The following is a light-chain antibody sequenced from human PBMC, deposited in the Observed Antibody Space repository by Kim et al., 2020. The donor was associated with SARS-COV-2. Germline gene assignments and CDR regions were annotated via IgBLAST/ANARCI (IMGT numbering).Light chain of an antibody. J-gene: IGLJ2*01. V-gene: IGLV2-23*02. CDR3: CSYAGSSTYV. CDR1: SSDVGSYNL. Sequence: GLSITISCTGTSSDVGSYNLVSWYQHHPRKAPKLMIYEISKRPSGVSNRFSGSKSGNAASLTISGLQAEDEADYYCCSYAGSSTYVFGGGTKLTVL. CDR2: EIS.